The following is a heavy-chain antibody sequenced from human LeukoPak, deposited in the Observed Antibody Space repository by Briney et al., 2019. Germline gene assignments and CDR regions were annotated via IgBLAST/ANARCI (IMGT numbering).Heavy chain of an antibody. CDR2: INHSGRI. CDR1: GGSINGYY. Sequence: SETLSLTCGVYGGSINGYYWSWIRQPPGKGLELIAEINHSGRINYNPSLKSRVTISIDTSKNQLSLKLSSVTAADTAVYYCARSPLTGNYGDWFDPWGQGTLVIVSS. D-gene: IGHD3-9*01. V-gene: IGHV4-34*01. J-gene: IGHJ5*02. CDR3: ARSPLTGNYGDWFDP.